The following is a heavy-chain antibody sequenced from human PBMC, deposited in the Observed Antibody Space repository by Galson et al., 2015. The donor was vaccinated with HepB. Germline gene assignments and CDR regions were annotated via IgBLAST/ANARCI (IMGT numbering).Heavy chain of an antibody. CDR1: GFTFGDYA. CDR3: ASGEDVVVPAAIPPFDY. D-gene: IGHD2-2*01. V-gene: IGHV3-30-3*01. CDR2: ISYDGSNK. Sequence: SLRLSCAASGFTFGDYAMSWFRQAPGKGLEWVAVISYDGSNKYYADSVKGRFTISRDNSKNTLYLQMNSLRAEDTAVYYCASGEDVVVPAAIPPFDYWGQGTLVTVSS. J-gene: IGHJ4*02.